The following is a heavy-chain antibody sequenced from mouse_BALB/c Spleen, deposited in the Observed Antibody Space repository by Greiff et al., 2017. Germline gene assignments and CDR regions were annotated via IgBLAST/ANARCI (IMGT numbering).Heavy chain of an antibody. D-gene: IGHD1-1*01. V-gene: IGHV1-80*01. CDR3: ARWGGSSLYYFDY. J-gene: IGHJ2*01. CDR1: GYAFSSYW. CDR2: IYPGDGDT. Sequence: VQLQQSGAELVRPGSSVKISCKASGYAFSSYWMNWVKQRPGQGLEWIGQIYPGDGDTNYNGKFKGKATLTADKSSSTAYMQLSSLTSEDSAVYFCARWGGSSLYYFDYWGQGTTLTVSS.